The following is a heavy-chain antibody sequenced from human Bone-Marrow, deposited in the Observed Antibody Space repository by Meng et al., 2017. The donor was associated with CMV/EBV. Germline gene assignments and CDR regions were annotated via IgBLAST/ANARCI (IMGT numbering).Heavy chain of an antibody. V-gene: IGHV1-8*01. CDR3: ARGGMEQQDYYYYGMDV. Sequence: ASVKVSCKASGYTFTSYDINWVRQATGQGLEWMGWMNPNNGNTGYAQKFQGRVIMTRNTSISTAYMELSSLRSEDTAVYYCARGGMEQQDYYYYGMDVWGQGTTVTVSS. D-gene: IGHD6-13*01. CDR1: GYTFTSYD. J-gene: IGHJ6*02. CDR2: MNPNNGNT.